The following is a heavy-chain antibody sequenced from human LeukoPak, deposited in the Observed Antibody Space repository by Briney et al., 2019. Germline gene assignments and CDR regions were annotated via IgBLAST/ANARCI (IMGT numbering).Heavy chain of an antibody. CDR3: ARVPLTFDAFDI. D-gene: IGHD3-16*01. Sequence: ASVKVSCKASGYTFTSYDINWVRQATGQGLEWMGWMNPNSGSTGYAQKFQGRVTMTRNTSISTAYMELSSLRSEDTAVYYCARVPLTFDAFDIWGQGTMVTVSS. V-gene: IGHV1-8*01. CDR2: MNPNSGST. CDR1: GYTFTSYD. J-gene: IGHJ3*02.